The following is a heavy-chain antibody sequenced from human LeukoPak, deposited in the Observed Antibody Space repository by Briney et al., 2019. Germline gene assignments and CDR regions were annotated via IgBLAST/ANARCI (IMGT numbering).Heavy chain of an antibody. D-gene: IGHD5-18*01. J-gene: IGHJ6*03. V-gene: IGHV3-30*18. CDR1: GFTFSSYG. Sequence: GGSLRLSCAASGFTFSSYGMHWVRQAPGKGLEWVAVISYDGSNKYYADSVKGRFTISRDNSKNTLYLQMNSLRAEDTAVYYCAKESGSDTAMVYYYYYYMDVWGKGTTVTVSS. CDR3: AKESGSDTAMVYYYYYYMDV. CDR2: ISYDGSNK.